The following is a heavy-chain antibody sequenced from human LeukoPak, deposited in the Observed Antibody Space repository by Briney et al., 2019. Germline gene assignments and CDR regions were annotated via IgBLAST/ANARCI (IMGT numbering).Heavy chain of an antibody. D-gene: IGHD6-13*01. CDR3: ARLATIATPIRFDL. Sequence: PSETLSLTCTVSGGSISSYYWSWIRQPPGRGLEWIGYIYYSGTTNYNPSLKSRITISVDTSKNHFSLKLSSVTAADTAVYYCARLATIATPIRFDLWGRGTLVTVSS. J-gene: IGHJ2*01. V-gene: IGHV4-59*01. CDR2: IYYSGTT. CDR1: GGSISSYY.